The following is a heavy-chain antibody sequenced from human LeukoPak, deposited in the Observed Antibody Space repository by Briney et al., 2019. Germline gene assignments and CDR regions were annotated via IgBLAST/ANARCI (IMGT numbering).Heavy chain of an antibody. Sequence: GSLRLSCAASGFTFSSYAMHWVRQAPGKGLEWVAVISYDGSNKYYADSVKGRFTISRDNSKNTLYLQMNSLRAEDTAVYYCARDHSDSGGRRYYFDYWGQGTLVTVSS. J-gene: IGHJ4*02. V-gene: IGHV3-30-3*01. CDR3: ARDHSDSGGRRYYFDY. D-gene: IGHD3-22*01. CDR2: ISYDGSNK. CDR1: GFTFSSYA.